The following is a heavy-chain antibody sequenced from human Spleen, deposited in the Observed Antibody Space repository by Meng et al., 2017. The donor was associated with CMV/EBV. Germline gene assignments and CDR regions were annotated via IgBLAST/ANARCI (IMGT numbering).Heavy chain of an antibody. D-gene: IGHD3-9*01. J-gene: IGHJ4*02. CDR3: ARDRSDILTVNDY. CDR1: GFTFRSYW. Sequence: GESLKISCAASGFTFRSYWMNWVRQAPGKGLEWVANIKQDGSDKYYVDSVKGRFTISRDNAKNSLYLQMDSLRAEDTAVYYCARDRSDILTVNDYWGQGTLVTVSS. V-gene: IGHV3-7*01. CDR2: IKQDGSDK.